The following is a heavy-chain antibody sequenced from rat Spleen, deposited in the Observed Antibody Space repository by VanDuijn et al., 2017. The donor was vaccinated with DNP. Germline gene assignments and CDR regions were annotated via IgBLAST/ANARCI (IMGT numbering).Heavy chain of an antibody. J-gene: IGHJ4*01. Sequence: EVQLVETGGGLVQSGRSLKLSCIASGFTFSSYWMFWVRQAPTKGLEWVASISYDGVSTYYRDSVKGRFTISRDNAKSSLYLQMDRLRSEDTATYYCTTDHGYSSYMPSNLWGQGTSVTVSS. CDR3: TTDHGYSSYMPSNL. CDR1: GFTFSSYW. D-gene: IGHD1-2*01. CDR2: ISYDGVST. V-gene: IGHV5-20*01.